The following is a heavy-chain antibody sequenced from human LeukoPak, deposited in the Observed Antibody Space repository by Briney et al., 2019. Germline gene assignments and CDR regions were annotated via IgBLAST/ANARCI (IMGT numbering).Heavy chain of an antibody. D-gene: IGHD5-24*01. Sequence: GGSLRLSCAASGFTFSRYAMSWVRQAPGKGLEWVSSIGGSGGSTYYADSVKGRFTISRDNSKNTLYLQMNSLRAEDTAVYYCAKDKGDGYNYYFDYWGQGTLVTVSS. CDR2: IGGSGGST. J-gene: IGHJ4*02. CDR3: AKDKGDGYNYYFDY. V-gene: IGHV3-23*01. CDR1: GFTFSRYA.